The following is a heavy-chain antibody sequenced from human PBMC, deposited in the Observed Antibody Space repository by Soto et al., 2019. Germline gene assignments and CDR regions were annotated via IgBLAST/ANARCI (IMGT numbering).Heavy chain of an antibody. J-gene: IGHJ4*02. CDR3: ATAFQLQAY. D-gene: IGHD1-1*01. Sequence: QVQLVQSGAEVKKPGSSVKVSCKASGGSFNSYAISWVRQAPGQGLEWMGRIIPVLGLTNYAEKFQGRFTITADTADKSMTVAYMELTSLRSEDTALYYCATAFQLQAYWGQGTLVTVSS. CDR1: GGSFNSYA. CDR2: IIPVLGLT. V-gene: IGHV1-69*02.